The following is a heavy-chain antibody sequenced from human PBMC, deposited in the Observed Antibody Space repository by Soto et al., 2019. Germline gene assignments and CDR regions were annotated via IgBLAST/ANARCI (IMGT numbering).Heavy chain of an antibody. CDR2: ISSSSRYI. V-gene: IGHV3-21*01. D-gene: IGHD2-15*01. CDR3: ARDRCRDASCYRTYAFYI. J-gene: IGHJ3*02. Sequence: EVQLVESGGGLGKPGGSLRLSCAASGFNFSSYTMNWVRQAPGKGLEWVSSISSSSRYIYYADSVKGRFTISRDDAKNSLYLQINSLRADDTAVYYCARDRCRDASCYRTYAFYIWGQGTMVTVSS. CDR1: GFNFSSYT.